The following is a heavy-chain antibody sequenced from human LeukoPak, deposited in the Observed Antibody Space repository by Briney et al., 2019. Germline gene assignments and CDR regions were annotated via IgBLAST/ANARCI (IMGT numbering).Heavy chain of an antibody. Sequence: GGSLILSCAASGFTFSSYGMHWVRQAPGKGLEWVAVISYDGSNKYYADSVKGRFTISRDNSKNTLYLQMNSLRAEDTAVYYCAKAKRYDSSGIDFFFDYWGQGTLVTVSS. D-gene: IGHD3-22*01. CDR2: ISYDGSNK. CDR1: GFTFSSYG. V-gene: IGHV3-30*18. J-gene: IGHJ4*02. CDR3: AKAKRYDSSGIDFFFDY.